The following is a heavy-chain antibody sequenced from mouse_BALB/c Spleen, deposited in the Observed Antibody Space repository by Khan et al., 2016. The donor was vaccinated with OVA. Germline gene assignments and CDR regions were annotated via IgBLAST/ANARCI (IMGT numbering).Heavy chain of an antibody. D-gene: IGHD2-4*01. CDR3: ARKDYYDYDPFPY. CDR1: GYSITSEFA. CDR2: ISYSGNT. J-gene: IGHJ3*01. Sequence: EVELVESGPGLVKPSQSLSLTCTVTGYSITSEFAWNWIRQFPGNKLEWMGYISYSGNTRYNPSLKSLISITRDTSMNQFFLQLNSVTTEDTATYYCARKDYYDYDPFPYWGQGTLVTVSA. V-gene: IGHV3-2*02.